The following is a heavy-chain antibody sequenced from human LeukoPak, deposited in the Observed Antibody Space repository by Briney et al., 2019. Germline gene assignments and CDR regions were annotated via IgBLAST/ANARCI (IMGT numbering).Heavy chain of an antibody. J-gene: IGHJ4*02. V-gene: IGHV3-33*01. Sequence: GGSLRLSCAASGFTFSSYVMHWVRQAPGQGLEWVAVIWYDGSNKYYADSVNGRFTISRDNSKNTLYLQMNSLRAEDTAVYYCARQWLARGIFDYWGQGTLVTVSS. D-gene: IGHD6-19*01. CDR3: ARQWLARGIFDY. CDR1: GFTFSSYV. CDR2: IWYDGSNK.